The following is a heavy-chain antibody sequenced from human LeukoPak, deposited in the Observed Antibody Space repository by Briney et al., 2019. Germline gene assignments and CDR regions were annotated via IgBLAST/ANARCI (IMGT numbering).Heavy chain of an antibody. CDR2: IIPILGIA. J-gene: IGHJ4*02. V-gene: IGHV1-69*04. CDR1: GGTFSSYA. CDR3: AQTPPVGAHFDY. Sequence: ASVKVSCKASGGTFSSYAISWVRQAPGQGLEWMGRIIPILGIANYAQKFQGRVTITADKSTSTAYMEPSSLRSEDTAVYYCAQTPPVGAHFDYWGQGTLVTVSS. D-gene: IGHD1-26*01.